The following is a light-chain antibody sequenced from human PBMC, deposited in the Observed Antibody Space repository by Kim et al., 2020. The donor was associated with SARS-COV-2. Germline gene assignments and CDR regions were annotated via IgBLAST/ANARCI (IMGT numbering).Light chain of an antibody. CDR1: SSDVGGYNY. Sequence: GQSINISCTGTSSDVGGYNYGSWYQQHTGKAPKIMIDDVSNRPSGVSNRFSGSKAGNTASLTISGLQAEDEADYYCSSYTSSSSLVFGGGTQLTVL. V-gene: IGLV2-14*03. CDR3: SSYTSSSSLV. J-gene: IGLJ3*02. CDR2: DVS.